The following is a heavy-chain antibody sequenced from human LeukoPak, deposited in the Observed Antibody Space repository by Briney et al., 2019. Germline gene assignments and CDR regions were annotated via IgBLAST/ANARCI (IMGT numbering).Heavy chain of an antibody. D-gene: IGHD3-22*01. CDR2: ISGSSRTI. Sequence: PGGSLRLSCAASGFTFSSYAMHWVRQAPGKGLEWVSYISGSSRTIYYADSVKGRFTISRDNAKNSLHLRINSLRDEDTAVYYCAIRGYYDTTYAYDYHAMDVWGQGTAVTVSS. V-gene: IGHV3-48*02. J-gene: IGHJ6*02. CDR1: GFTFSSYA. CDR3: AIRGYYDTTYAYDYHAMDV.